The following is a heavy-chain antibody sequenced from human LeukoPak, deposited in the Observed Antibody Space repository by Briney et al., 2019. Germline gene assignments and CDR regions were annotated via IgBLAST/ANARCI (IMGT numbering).Heavy chain of an antibody. J-gene: IGHJ6*03. Sequence: PGGSLRLSCAASGFTFSSYAMSWVRQAPGKGLEWVGFIRTEAYDGATDYGASVKGRFTISRDDSKNIAYLQMNSLNTEDTAVYYCTRTFGYYYFYMDVWGKGTTVIVSS. CDR3: TRTFGYYYFYMDV. V-gene: IGHV3-49*04. CDR2: IRTEAYDGAT. CDR1: GFTFSSYA. D-gene: IGHD3-16*01.